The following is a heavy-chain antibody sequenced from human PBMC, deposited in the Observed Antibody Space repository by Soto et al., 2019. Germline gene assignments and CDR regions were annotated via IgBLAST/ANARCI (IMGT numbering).Heavy chain of an antibody. CDR3: ARNVGGTRDS. J-gene: IGHJ4*02. Sequence: SQTLSLTCAVSGDSVSSNIAAWDWIRQSPSRGLEWLGRTYYRSKWYTNYAVSVRSRITINPDTSENQFTLQLISVTPEDTAIYYCARNVGGTRDSWGQGTLVTVSS. CDR1: GDSVSSNIAA. CDR2: TYYRSKWYT. V-gene: IGHV6-1*01. D-gene: IGHD3-10*02.